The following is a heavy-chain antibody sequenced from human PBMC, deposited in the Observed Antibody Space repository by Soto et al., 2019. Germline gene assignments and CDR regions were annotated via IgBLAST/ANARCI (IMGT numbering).Heavy chain of an antibody. Sequence: VKVSCKASGYRFTSYGIGWVRQATGQGLEWMGWMNPNSGNTGYAQKFQGRVTMTRNTSISTAYMELSSLRSEDTAVYYCARERAAAGSNWFDPWGQGTLVTVSS. CDR1: GYRFTSYG. D-gene: IGHD6-13*01. CDR3: ARERAAAGSNWFDP. CDR2: MNPNSGNT. V-gene: IGHV1-8*02. J-gene: IGHJ5*02.